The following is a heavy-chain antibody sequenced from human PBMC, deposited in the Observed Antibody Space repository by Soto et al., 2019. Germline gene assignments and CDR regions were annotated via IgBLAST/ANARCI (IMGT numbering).Heavy chain of an antibody. Sequence: GASVKASCKASGYSFTRYYINWVRQAPGQGLEWMGWISAYNGNTHYEEKLQGRVTLTTDTSTSTAYMELRSLRSDDTAVYFCARGGQWDFLSDYWGQGTLVTVSS. J-gene: IGHJ4*02. D-gene: IGHD1-26*01. V-gene: IGHV1-18*01. CDR3: ARGGQWDFLSDY. CDR1: GYSFTRYY. CDR2: ISAYNGNT.